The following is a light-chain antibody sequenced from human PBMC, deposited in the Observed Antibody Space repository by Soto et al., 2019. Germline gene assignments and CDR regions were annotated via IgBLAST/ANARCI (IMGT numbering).Light chain of an antibody. J-gene: IGLJ1*01. CDR1: SSDVGTYNY. Sequence: QSALTQPASVSGSPGQSITISCTGTSSDVGTYNYVSWYQQYPGKAPKLMIYDVTNRPSGVSNRFSGSKSGNTASLTISGLRAEDEADYYCNTYTGTASRYAFGTGTRSPS. V-gene: IGLV2-14*01. CDR2: DVT. CDR3: NTYTGTASRYA.